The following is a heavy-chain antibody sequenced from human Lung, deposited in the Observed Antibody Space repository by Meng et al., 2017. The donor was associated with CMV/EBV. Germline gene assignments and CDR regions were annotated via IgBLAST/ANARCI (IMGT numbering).Heavy chain of an antibody. D-gene: IGHD6-19*01. Sequence: VRLQAAGPGPGQPSGTLSLTCAVSGGSISSSNWWSWVRQPPGKGLEWIGEIYHSGSTNYNPSLKSRVTISVDKSKNQFSLKLSSVTAADTAVYYCASFPPPGKQWLVTDYWGQGTLVTVSS. V-gene: IGHV4-4*02. CDR3: ASFPPPGKQWLVTDY. CDR1: GGSISSSNW. CDR2: IYHSGST. J-gene: IGHJ4*02.